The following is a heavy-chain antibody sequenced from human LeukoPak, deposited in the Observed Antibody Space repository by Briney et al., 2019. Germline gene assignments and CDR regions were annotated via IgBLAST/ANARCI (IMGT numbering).Heavy chain of an antibody. J-gene: IGHJ4*02. Sequence: GGSLRLTCEPSGFIFSNYWMSWVRQAPGKGLEWVANINEGGSEKYYLDSVKGRFTISRDNARDSLYLQMDSLRVEDTAVYYCVKLRNDAGLGYWGQGTLVTVSS. CDR1: GFIFSNYW. D-gene: IGHD1-1*01. CDR3: VKLRNDAGLGY. CDR2: INEGGSEK. V-gene: IGHV3-7*03.